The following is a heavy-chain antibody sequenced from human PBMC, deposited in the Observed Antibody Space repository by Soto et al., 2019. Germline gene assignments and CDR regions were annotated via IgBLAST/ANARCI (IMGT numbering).Heavy chain of an antibody. D-gene: IGHD6-13*01. V-gene: IGHV3-74*01. CDR2: INRDGSSI. J-gene: IGHJ4*02. CDR3: AREIATTSEYYFDY. Sequence: EVQLVESGGGLVQPGGSLRLSCAASGFTFSSYWMHWVRQAPGKGLVWVARINRDGSSINYADSARGRVTISRDNAKNTLYLQVNGLRSEDTAVYYCAREIATTSEYYFDYWGQGILVTVSS. CDR1: GFTFSSYW.